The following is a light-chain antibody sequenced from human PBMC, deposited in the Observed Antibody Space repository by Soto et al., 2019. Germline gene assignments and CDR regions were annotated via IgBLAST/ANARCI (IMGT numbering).Light chain of an antibody. CDR3: QKRSNWPST. J-gene: IGKJ4*01. CDR2: DAS. V-gene: IGKV3-11*01. Sequence: EIVLTQSPATLSLSPGERAALSCRASQSVSSYLAWYQQKPGQAPRLLIYDASKRATGIPARFSGSGSGKDFTLTISSLEPEDFAVYFCQKRSNWPSTFGGGTKVEI. CDR1: QSVSSY.